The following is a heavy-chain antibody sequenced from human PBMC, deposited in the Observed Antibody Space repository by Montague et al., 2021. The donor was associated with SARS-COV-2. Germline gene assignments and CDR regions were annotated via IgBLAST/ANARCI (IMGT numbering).Heavy chain of an antibody. Sequence: ETLSLTCTVTGGPISGSSDYWGWIRQSPGKGLEWIASVDYSGNTYYSPSLKSRLTISVDTSKNQFSLKLNSVTAADTALYYCARREYSYGWGDWGQGTLVTVSP. D-gene: IGHD5-18*01. CDR1: GGPISGSSDY. CDR2: VDYSGNT. J-gene: IGHJ4*02. V-gene: IGHV4-39*01. CDR3: ARREYSYGWGD.